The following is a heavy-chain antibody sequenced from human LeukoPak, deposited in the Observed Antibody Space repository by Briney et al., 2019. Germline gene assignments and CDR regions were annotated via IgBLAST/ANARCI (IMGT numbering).Heavy chain of an antibody. V-gene: IGHV4-39*01. D-gene: IGHD3-22*01. CDR3: ASHDTYYYDSSSPFFDY. Sequence: PSETLSLTCTVSGGSISSSSYYWGWIRQPPGKGLEWIGSIYYSGSTYYNPSLKSRVTISVDTSKNQSSLKLSSVTAADTAVYYCASHDTYYYDSSSPFFDYWGQGTLVTVSS. J-gene: IGHJ4*02. CDR1: GGSISSSSYY. CDR2: IYYSGST.